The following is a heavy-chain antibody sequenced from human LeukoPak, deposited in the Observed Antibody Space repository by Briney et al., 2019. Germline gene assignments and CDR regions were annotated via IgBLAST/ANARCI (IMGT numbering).Heavy chain of an antibody. Sequence: ASVKISCKVSGYTFTDYYMHWVQQAPGKGLEWMGLVDPEDGETIYAEKFQGRVTITADTSTDTAYMELSSLRSEDTAVYSCATGSRFSEWLPIYWGQGTLVTVSS. CDR2: VDPEDGET. CDR1: GYTFTDYY. J-gene: IGHJ4*02. D-gene: IGHD3-3*01. V-gene: IGHV1-69-2*01. CDR3: ATGSRFSEWLPIY.